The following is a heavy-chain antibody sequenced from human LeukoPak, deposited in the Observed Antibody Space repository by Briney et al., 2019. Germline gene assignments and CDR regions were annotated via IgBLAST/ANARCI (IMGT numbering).Heavy chain of an antibody. CDR1: GFTFSSYA. CDR3: ARGPWYYDISRDAFDI. CDR2: ISYDGSNK. J-gene: IGHJ3*02. D-gene: IGHD3-9*01. Sequence: GRSLRLSCAASGFTFSSYAMHWVRQAPGKGLERVAVISYDGSNKYYADSVKGRFTISRDNSKNTLYLQMNSLRAEDTAVYYCARGPWYYDISRDAFDIWGQGTMVTVSS. V-gene: IGHV3-30*04.